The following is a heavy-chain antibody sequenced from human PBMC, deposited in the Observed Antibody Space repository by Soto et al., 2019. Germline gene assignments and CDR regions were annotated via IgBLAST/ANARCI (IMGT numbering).Heavy chain of an antibody. CDR1: GGSFSGYY. CDR2: INHSGST. CDR3: ARGGRYFDWLPSYFDY. D-gene: IGHD3-9*01. V-gene: IGHV4-34*01. J-gene: IGHJ4*02. Sequence: SETLSLTCAVYGGSFSGYYWSWIRQPPGKGLEWIGEINHSGSTSYNPSLKSRITISVDTSKNQFSLKLSSVTAADTAVYYCARGGRYFDWLPSYFDYWGQGTLVTVSS.